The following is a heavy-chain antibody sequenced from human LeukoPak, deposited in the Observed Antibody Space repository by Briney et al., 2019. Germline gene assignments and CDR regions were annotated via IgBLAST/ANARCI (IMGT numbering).Heavy chain of an antibody. V-gene: IGHV3-7*03. CDR1: GFTFSSYW. CDR3: ARGGQLWFS. D-gene: IGHD5-18*01. CDR2: IKQDGSEK. Sequence: QTGGSLRLSCAASGFTFSSYWISWVRQAPGKGLQWVANIKQDGSEKYYVDSVKGRFTISRDNAKNSLYLQMSSLRAEDTAVYYCARGGQLWFSWGQGTLVTVSS. J-gene: IGHJ5*02.